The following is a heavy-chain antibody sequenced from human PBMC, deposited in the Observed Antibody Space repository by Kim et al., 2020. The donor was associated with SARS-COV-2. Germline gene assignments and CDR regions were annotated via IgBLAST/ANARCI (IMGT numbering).Heavy chain of an antibody. CDR2: INHSGST. Sequence: SETLSLTCAVYGGSFSGYYWSWIRQPPGKGLEWIGEINHSGSTNYNPSLKSRVTISVDTSKNQFSLKLSSVTAADTAVYYCARRGYCSSTSCRYSYGLPARPYYFDYWGQGTLVTVSS. D-gene: IGHD2-2*01. CDR3: ARRGYCSSTSCRYSYGLPARPYYFDY. J-gene: IGHJ4*02. CDR1: GGSFSGYY. V-gene: IGHV4-34*01.